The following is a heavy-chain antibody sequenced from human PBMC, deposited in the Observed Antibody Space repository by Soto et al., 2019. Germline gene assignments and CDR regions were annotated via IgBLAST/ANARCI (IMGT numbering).Heavy chain of an antibody. D-gene: IGHD2-2*01. CDR2: INPSGST. V-gene: IGHV4-34*01. CDR1: DGSLNGYF. Sequence: SETLSLTCGVNDGSLNGYFWSWIRQSPGKGLEWIGEINPSGSTSHNPSLKSRVTLSIDTSKNQFSLRLSSVTAADSAIYYCARRGRYCSSRTSCYFYFDSWVQGTLVTVSS. J-gene: IGHJ4*02. CDR3: ARRGRYCSSRTSCYFYFDS.